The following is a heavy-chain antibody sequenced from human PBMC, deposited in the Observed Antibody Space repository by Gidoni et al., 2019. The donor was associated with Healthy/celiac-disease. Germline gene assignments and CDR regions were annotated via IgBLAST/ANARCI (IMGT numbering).Heavy chain of an antibody. J-gene: IGHJ4*02. D-gene: IGHD3-16*01. CDR1: GGSISSYY. V-gene: IGHV4-59*01. CDR2: IYYSGST. Sequence: ETLSLTCTVSGGSISSYYWSWIRQPPGKGLEWIGYIYYSGSTNYNPSLKSRVTISVDTSKNQFSLKLSSVTAADTAVYYCAREMGVYFDYWGQGTLVTVSS. CDR3: AREMGVYFDY.